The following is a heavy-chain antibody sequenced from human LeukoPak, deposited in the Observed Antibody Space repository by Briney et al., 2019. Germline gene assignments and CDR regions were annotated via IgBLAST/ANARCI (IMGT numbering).Heavy chain of an antibody. V-gene: IGHV3-23*01. Sequence: PGGSLRLSCAASGFTFSSYAMSWVRQAPGKGLEWVSAISGSGGSTYYADSVKGRFTISRDNSKNTLYLQMNSLRAEDTAVYYCAKDRYSSGWYRNRIDYWGQGTLVTVSS. CDR2: ISGSGGST. CDR3: AKDRYSSGWYRNRIDY. D-gene: IGHD6-19*01. J-gene: IGHJ4*02. CDR1: GFTFSSYA.